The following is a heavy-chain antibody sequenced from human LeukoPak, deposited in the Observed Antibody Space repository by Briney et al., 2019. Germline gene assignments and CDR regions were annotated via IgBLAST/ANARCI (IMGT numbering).Heavy chain of an antibody. Sequence: GGSLRLSCAASGFTFSSYGMHWGRQAPGKGLEWVAVIWYDGSNKYYADSVKGRFTISRDNSKNTLYLQMNSLRAEDTAVYYCAKGRLLPDYWGQGTLVTVSS. D-gene: IGHD6-19*01. J-gene: IGHJ4*02. CDR3: AKGRLLPDY. CDR1: GFTFSSYG. CDR2: IWYDGSNK. V-gene: IGHV3-33*06.